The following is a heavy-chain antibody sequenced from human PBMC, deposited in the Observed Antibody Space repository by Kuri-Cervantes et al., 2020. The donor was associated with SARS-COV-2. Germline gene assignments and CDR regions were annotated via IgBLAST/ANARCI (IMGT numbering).Heavy chain of an antibody. V-gene: IGHV3-33*08. CDR3: ARGERLHPFWVVYYYGMDV. J-gene: IGHJ6*02. CDR1: GFTFGSYA. Sequence: GESLKISCAASGFTFGSYAMSWVRQAPGKGLEWVAVIWYDGSNKYYADSVKGRFTISRDNSKNTLYLQMNSLRAEDTAVYYCARGERLHPFWVVYYYGMDVWGQATTATVSS. CDR2: IWYDGSNK. D-gene: IGHD1-1*01.